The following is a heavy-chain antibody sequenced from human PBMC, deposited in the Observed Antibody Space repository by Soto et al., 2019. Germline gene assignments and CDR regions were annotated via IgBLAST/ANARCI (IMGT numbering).Heavy chain of an antibody. CDR2: ITPFSGDV. Sequence: QMQLVQSGAEVKKTGSTVTVSCQALGNTFTYRYLHWVRQAPGQALEWMGWITPFSGDVHYAQKFQERVTSTRDGSIHTSYRRVSSQGSEDTAMYYCAPGGAGSGPFTWELPDHWGQGTLVTVSS. V-gene: IGHV1-45*02. CDR1: GNTFTYRY. D-gene: IGHD1-26*01. J-gene: IGHJ4*02. CDR3: APGGAGSGPFTWELPDH.